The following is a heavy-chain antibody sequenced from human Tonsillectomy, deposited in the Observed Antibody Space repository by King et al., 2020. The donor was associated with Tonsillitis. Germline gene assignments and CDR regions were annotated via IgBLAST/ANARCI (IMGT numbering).Heavy chain of an antibody. V-gene: IGHV5-51*01. CDR1: GYSFTSYW. J-gene: IGHJ6*03. CDR2: IYPGDSDT. Sequence: VQLVQSGAEVKKPGESLKISCKGSGYSFTSYWIGWVRQMPGKGLEWVGIIYPGDSDTRYSPSFQGQVTISADKSISTAYLQWSSLKASDTAMYYCARHYYVSSGYASLGKNDYYYYYMDVWGKGTTVTVSS. D-gene: IGHD3-22*01. CDR3: ARHYYVSSGYASLGKNDYYYYYMDV.